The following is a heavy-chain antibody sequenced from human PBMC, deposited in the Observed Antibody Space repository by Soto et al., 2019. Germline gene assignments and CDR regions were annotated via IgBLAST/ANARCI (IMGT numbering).Heavy chain of an antibody. CDR3: ARQEHTSGYFSPFDA. CDR2: IYYSGST. J-gene: IGHJ4*02. Sequence: SETLSLTCSVSGGSISSSSYFWGWIRQPPGKGLEWIGSIYYSGSTYYNPSLKSRVTVSVDTSKNQFSLKLSSVTAADTAVYYCARQEHTSGYFSPFDASGQGDLVTVSS. CDR1: GGSISSSSYF. V-gene: IGHV4-39*01. D-gene: IGHD3-22*01.